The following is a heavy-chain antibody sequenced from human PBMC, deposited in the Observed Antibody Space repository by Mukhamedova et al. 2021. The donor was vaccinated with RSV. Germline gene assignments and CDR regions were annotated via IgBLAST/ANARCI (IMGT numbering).Heavy chain of an antibody. V-gene: IGHV3-7*01. Sequence: QSTWGGLEWVANIKQDGSEKYYVDSVKGRFTISRDNAKNSLYLQMNSLRAEDTAVYYCARDGGFRDLRNYYYYYYMDVWGKGTTVTVSS. J-gene: IGHJ6*03. CDR3: ARDGGFRDLRNYYYYYYMDV. CDR2: IKQDGSEK. D-gene: IGHD3-10*01.